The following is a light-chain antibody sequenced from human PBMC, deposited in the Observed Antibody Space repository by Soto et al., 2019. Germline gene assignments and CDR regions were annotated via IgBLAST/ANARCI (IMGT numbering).Light chain of an antibody. CDR1: QDVSQW. J-gene: IGKJ2*01. CDR2: KAS. V-gene: IGKV1-5*03. CDR3: QQYDIDSYT. Sequence: DIQMTQSPSTLSASVGDRVIITCRASQDVSQWLAWYQQKPGKAPKLLIYKASQLESGVPSRFSGRGSGTEFTLTIRDLQPDDFATYFCQQYDIDSYTFGQGTKLDIK.